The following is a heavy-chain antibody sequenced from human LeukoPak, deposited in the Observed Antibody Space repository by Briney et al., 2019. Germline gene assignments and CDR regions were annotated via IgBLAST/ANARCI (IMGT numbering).Heavy chain of an antibody. V-gene: IGHV3-48*01. Sequence: GGSLRLSCAASGFTFSSYSMNWVRQAPGKGLEWVSYISSSSSTIYYADSVKGRFTISRDNAKNSLYLQMNSLRAEDTAVYYCARGSSYLVLLYNWFDPWGQGTLVTVSS. CDR1: GFTFSSYS. CDR2: ISSSSSTI. D-gene: IGHD2-2*01. J-gene: IGHJ5*02. CDR3: ARGSSYLVLLYNWFDP.